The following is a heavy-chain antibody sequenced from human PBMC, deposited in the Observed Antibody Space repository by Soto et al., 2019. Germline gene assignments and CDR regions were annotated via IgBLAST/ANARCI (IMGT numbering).Heavy chain of an antibody. D-gene: IGHD3-16*01. V-gene: IGHV1-2*04. CDR2: INPNSGGT. J-gene: IGHJ6*02. Sequence: ASVKVSCKASGYTFTGYYMHWVRQAPGQGLEWMGWINPNSGGTNYAQKFQGWVTMTRDTSISTAYMELSSLTSDDTAMYYCARGNPFNYAGFDVWGQGTTVTVSS. CDR3: ARGNPFNYAGFDV. CDR1: GYTFTGYY.